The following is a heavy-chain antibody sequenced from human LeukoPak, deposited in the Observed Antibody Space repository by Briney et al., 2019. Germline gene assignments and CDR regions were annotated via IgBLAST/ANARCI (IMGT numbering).Heavy chain of an antibody. CDR2: IYYSGST. CDR3: ARNQPGYSSSWTNYYYYMDV. J-gene: IGHJ6*03. V-gene: IGHV4-59*01. Sequence: PSETLSLTCTVSGGSISSYYWSWIRQPPGRGLEWIGYIYYSGSTNYNPSLKSRVTISVDTSKNQFSLKLSSVTAADTAVYYCARNQPGYSSSWTNYYYYMDVWGKGTTVTVSS. D-gene: IGHD6-13*01. CDR1: GGSISSYY.